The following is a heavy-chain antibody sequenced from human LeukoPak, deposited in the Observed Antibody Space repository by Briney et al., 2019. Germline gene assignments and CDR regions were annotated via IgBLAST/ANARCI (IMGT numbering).Heavy chain of an antibody. CDR1: GYTFTSYY. CDR2: INPSGGST. J-gene: IGHJ4*02. CDR3: ARASAAAAGRRVDY. D-gene: IGHD6-13*01. V-gene: IGHV1-46*01. Sequence: ASVKVSCKASGYTFTSYYMHWVRQAPGQGLEWMGIINPSGGSTNYAQKFQGRVTMTRDTSTSTVYMDLSSLRSEDTAVYYCARASAAAAGRRVDYWGQGTLATVSS.